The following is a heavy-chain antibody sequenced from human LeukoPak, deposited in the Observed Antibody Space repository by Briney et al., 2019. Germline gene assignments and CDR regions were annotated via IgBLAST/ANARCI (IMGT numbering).Heavy chain of an antibody. D-gene: IGHD3-22*01. Sequence: GGSLRLSCAASGFTFSSYAMSWVRQAPGKGLEWVSAISGSGGSTYYADSVKGRFTISRDNSKNTLYLQMNSLRAEDTAVYYCARDSPYDSSGYYLDYWGQGTLVTVSS. CDR2: ISGSGGST. J-gene: IGHJ4*02. V-gene: IGHV3-23*01. CDR1: GFTFSSYA. CDR3: ARDSPYDSSGYYLDY.